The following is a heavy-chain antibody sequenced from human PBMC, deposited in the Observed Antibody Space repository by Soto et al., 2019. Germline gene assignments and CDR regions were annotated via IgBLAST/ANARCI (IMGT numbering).Heavy chain of an antibody. Sequence: GGSLRLSCAASGFTFSSYAMHWVRQAPGKGLEWVAVISYDGSNKYCADSVKGRFTISRDNSKNTLYLQMNSLRAEDTAVYYCARDHELVWSGALSFDYWGQGTLVTVSS. D-gene: IGHD3-3*01. CDR3: ARDHELVWSGALSFDY. J-gene: IGHJ4*02. V-gene: IGHV3-30-3*01. CDR1: GFTFSSYA. CDR2: ISYDGSNK.